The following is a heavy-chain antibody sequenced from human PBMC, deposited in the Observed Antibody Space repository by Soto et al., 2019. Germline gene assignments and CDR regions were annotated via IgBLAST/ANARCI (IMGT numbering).Heavy chain of an antibody. CDR1: GYTFTSYA. J-gene: IGHJ5*02. V-gene: IGHV1-3*01. Sequence: QVQLVQSGAEVKKPGASVKVSCKASGYTFTSYAMHWVRQAPGQRLEWMGWINAGNGNTKYSQKFQGRVTITRDTSASTAYMELSNLRSEDTAVYYCARAVAYCGGDCYSHWFDPWGQGTLVTVSS. CDR3: ARAVAYCGGDCYSHWFDP. D-gene: IGHD2-21*02. CDR2: INAGNGNT.